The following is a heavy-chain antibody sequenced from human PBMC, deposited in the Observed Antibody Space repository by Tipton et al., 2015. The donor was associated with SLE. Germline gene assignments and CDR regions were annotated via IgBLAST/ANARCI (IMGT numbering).Heavy chain of an antibody. CDR1: GFTFSNYD. V-gene: IGHV3-13*01. Sequence: SLRLSCAASGFTFSNYDMHWVRQVIGKGLEWVSTIGAAGDTFYLDSVKGRFTISRDNAKNSLYLQMNSLRAEDTAVYYCARDSVDAFDIWGQGTMVTVSS. CDR3: ARDSVDAFDI. CDR2: IGAAGDT. J-gene: IGHJ3*02.